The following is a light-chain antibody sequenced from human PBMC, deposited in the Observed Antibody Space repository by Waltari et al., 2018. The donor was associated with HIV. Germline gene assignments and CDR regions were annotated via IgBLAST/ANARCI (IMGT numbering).Light chain of an antibody. V-gene: IGKV1-12*02. CDR1: QDISNW. CDR3: QQANSFPFS. CDR2: AAS. Sequence: DIQMTQSPSSVSASVVDTVTITCRASQDISNWLAWYQQKPGKAPNLLIFAASSLQSGVPSRFSGSGSGTDFTLTISSLHPEDFATYYCQQANSFPFSFGLGTKVDIK. J-gene: IGKJ3*01.